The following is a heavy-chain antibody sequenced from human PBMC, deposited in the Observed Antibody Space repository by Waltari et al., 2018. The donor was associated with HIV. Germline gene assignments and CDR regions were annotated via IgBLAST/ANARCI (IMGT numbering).Heavy chain of an antibody. Sequence: EVQLLESGGGLVQPGGSLCLSWAASGSRFLKYSMRWVRQAPGKGLEGVSSISAGGGSPYYADSVKGRFSISRDNSNNTLYLQMNSLRAEDTAVYYCARVSTVPYWGQGTLVTVSS. CDR1: GSRFLKYS. V-gene: IGHV3-23*01. D-gene: IGHD3-10*01. J-gene: IGHJ4*02. CDR3: ARVSTVPY. CDR2: ISAGGGSP.